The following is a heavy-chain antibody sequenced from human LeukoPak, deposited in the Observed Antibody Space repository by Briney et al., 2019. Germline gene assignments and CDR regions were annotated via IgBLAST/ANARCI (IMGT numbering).Heavy chain of an antibody. V-gene: IGHV7-4-1*02. CDR2: INTNTGNP. CDR3: ARGEQWLSRPPDAFDI. Sequence: GASVKVSCKASGYTFTSYAMNWVRQAPGQGLEWMGWINTNTGNPTYAQGFTGRFVFSLDTSVSTAYLQISSLKAEDTAVYYCARGEQWLSRPPDAFDIWGQGTMVTVSS. J-gene: IGHJ3*02. CDR1: GYTFTSYA. D-gene: IGHD6-19*01.